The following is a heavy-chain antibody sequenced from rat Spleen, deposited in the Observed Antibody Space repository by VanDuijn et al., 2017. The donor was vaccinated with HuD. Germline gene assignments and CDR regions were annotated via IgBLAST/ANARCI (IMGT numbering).Heavy chain of an antibody. CDR2: IRSGGST. V-gene: IGHV2-65*01. CDR3: ARGRTGSSRYFDF. J-gene: IGHJ1*01. CDR1: GFSLTNHY. D-gene: IGHD5-1*01. Sequence: QVQLKETGPGLVQPTQTLSITCSVSGFSLTNHYIQWVRQTPGKGLEWMGFIRSGGSTEYNSEFKSRLSISRDTSKNQVFLKMNSLQTEDTATYYCARGRTGSSRYFDFWGPGTMVTVSS.